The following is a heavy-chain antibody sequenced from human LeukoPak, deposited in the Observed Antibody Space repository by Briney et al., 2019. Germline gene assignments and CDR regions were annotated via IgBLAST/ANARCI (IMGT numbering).Heavy chain of an antibody. CDR3: ARGGGYGSSWSY. V-gene: IGHV4-61*02. CDR1: GDSVSSGTYY. J-gene: IGHJ4*02. D-gene: IGHD6-13*01. CDR2: IYTSGSA. Sequence: PSQTLSLTCTVSGDSVSSGTYYWTWIRQPAGKGLEWIGRIYTSGSANFDPSLKSRVSISLDTSQNQFSLKLSSVTAADTAVYYCARGGGYGSSWSYWGQGTLVTVSS.